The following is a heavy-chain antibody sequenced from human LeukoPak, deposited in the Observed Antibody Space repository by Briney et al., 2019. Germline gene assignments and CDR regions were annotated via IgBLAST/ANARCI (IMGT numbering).Heavy chain of an antibody. Sequence: PGGSLRLSCAASGFTFNSFWMTWVRQAPGKGLEWVANIKEDGSEKYYVDSVKGRFTISRDNAKNSLYLQLNSLRAEDTAVYYGTRDTGCSGGTCYSFYDYWGQGTLVTVSS. CDR3: TRDTGCSGGTCYSFYDY. CDR2: IKEDGSEK. J-gene: IGHJ4*02. CDR1: GFTFNSFW. D-gene: IGHD2-15*01. V-gene: IGHV3-7*01.